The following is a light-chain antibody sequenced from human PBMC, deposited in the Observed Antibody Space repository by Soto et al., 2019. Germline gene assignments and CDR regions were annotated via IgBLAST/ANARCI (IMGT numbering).Light chain of an antibody. Sequence: QCVLTQPPSASGTPGQRVTISCSGSSSNIGSNYVYWYQQLPGTAPKLLIYRNNQRPSGVPDRFSGSKSGTSASLAISGLRSEDEADYYCAAWDDSLSVGVFGTGTKVTVL. CDR3: AAWDDSLSVGV. CDR2: RNN. V-gene: IGLV1-47*01. J-gene: IGLJ1*01. CDR1: SSNIGSNY.